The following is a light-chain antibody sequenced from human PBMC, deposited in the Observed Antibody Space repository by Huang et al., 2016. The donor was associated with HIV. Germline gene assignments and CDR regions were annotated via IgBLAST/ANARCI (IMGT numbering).Light chain of an antibody. V-gene: IGKV1-6*01. CDR2: ASA. Sequence: AIQMTQSPTSLSASVGDRVTITCRASQGIRNDLAWYQQKPGKAPKLLIYASASLQSGVPSRFSGSGSGTDFTLTINSLQPEDFATYYCLQDYNYPYTFGQGTKREIK. CDR1: QGIRND. CDR3: LQDYNYPYT. J-gene: IGKJ2*01.